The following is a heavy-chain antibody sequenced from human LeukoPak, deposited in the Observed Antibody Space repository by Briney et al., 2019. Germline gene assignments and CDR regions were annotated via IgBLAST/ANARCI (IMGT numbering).Heavy chain of an antibody. CDR2: ISGSGGST. D-gene: IGHD3-3*01. Sequence: GGSLRLSCAASGFTFSSYAMSWVRQAPGKGLEWVSAISGSGGSTYYADSVKGRFTISRDNSKNTLYLQMNSLRAEDTAVYYCAKDGFGITILGVVIPRHDAFDIWGQGTMVTVSS. CDR1: GFTFSSYA. V-gene: IGHV3-23*01. J-gene: IGHJ3*02. CDR3: AKDGFGITILGVVIPRHDAFDI.